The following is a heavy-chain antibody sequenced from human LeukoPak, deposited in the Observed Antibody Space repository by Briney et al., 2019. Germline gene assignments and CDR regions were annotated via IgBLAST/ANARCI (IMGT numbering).Heavy chain of an antibody. CDR1: GFTFSTYG. Sequence: GGSLRLSCAASGFTFSTYGMHWVRQAPGKGLEWVTFIHYDGSNKYYADSVKGRFTISRDNSKNTLYLQMNSLRAEDTAVYYCAKVGIGDSVSRDYYCMDVWGKGTTVTISS. J-gene: IGHJ6*03. V-gene: IGHV3-30*02. CDR3: AKVGIGDSVSRDYYCMDV. CDR2: IHYDGSNK. D-gene: IGHD3-10*01.